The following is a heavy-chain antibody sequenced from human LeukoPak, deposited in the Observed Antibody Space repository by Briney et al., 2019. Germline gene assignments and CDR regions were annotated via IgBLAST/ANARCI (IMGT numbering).Heavy chain of an antibody. CDR1: GYSISSGYY. J-gene: IGHJ3*02. V-gene: IGHV4-38-2*01. D-gene: IGHD1-14*01. CDR2: INRSGNT. CDR3: ASRQHEPNSPFDM. Sequence: SETLSLTCAVSGYSISSGYYWGWIRQPPGKGLEWIVDINRSGNTYYSPSLKSRVAISVDTSKNQFSLKLTSVTAADTAAYYCASRQHEPNSPFDMWGQGTKVTVSS.